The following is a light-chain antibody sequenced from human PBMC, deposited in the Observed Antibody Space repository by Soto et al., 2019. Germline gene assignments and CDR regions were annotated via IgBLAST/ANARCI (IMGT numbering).Light chain of an antibody. J-gene: IGKJ1*01. CDR1: QSVSSN. CDR3: QQRSNWPWT. Sequence: EIVMTQSPATLSVSPGERVTLSCRASQSVSSNLAWYQQKPGQAPRLLIYGASTRATGIPARFSGSGSGTEFTLTISSLEPEDFAVYYCQQRSNWPWTFGQGTKVDIK. V-gene: IGKV3-15*01. CDR2: GAS.